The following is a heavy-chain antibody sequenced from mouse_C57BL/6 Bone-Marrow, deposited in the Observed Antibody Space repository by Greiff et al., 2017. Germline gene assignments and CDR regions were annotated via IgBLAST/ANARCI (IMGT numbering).Heavy chain of an antibody. CDR1: GYTFTDYY. Sequence: VQLQQSGPVLVKPGASVKMSCKASGYTFTDYYMNWVKQSHGKSLEWIGVINPYNGGTSYNQKFKGKATLTVDKSSSTAYMELNSLTSEDSAVYYCARWDYYGSSYLFDYWGQGTTLTVSS. V-gene: IGHV1-19*01. CDR3: ARWDYYGSSYLFDY. CDR2: INPYNGGT. J-gene: IGHJ2*01. D-gene: IGHD1-1*01.